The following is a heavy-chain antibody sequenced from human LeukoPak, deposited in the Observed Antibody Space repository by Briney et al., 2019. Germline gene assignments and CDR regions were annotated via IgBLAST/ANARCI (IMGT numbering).Heavy chain of an antibody. CDR1: GYSFTTYW. D-gene: IGHD3-16*01. Sequence: GESLQASCQGSGYSFTTYWIAWVRQMPGKGLEWMGIIYPGDSETRYSPSFQGQVTISADRSISTAYLQWSSLKASDTAMYYCAKRGQAHDIWGQGTMVTVSS. V-gene: IGHV5-51*01. J-gene: IGHJ3*02. CDR3: AKRGQAHDI. CDR2: IYPGDSET.